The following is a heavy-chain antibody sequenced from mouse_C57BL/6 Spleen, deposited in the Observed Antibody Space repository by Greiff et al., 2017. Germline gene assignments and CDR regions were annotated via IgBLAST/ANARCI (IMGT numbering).Heavy chain of an antibody. CDR2: IDPSDSYT. J-gene: IGHJ4*01. V-gene: IGHV1-69*01. Sequence: QVQLQQPGAELVMPGASVKLSCKASGYTFTSYWMHWVKQRPGQGLEWIGEIDPSDSYTNYNQKFKGKSTLTVDKSSSTAYMQLSSLTSEDSAVYYRARGGDYWGQGTSVTVSS. CDR1: GYTFTSYW. CDR3: ARGGDY.